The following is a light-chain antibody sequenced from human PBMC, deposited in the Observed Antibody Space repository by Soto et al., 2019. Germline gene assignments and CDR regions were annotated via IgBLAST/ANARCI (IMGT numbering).Light chain of an antibody. J-gene: IGKJ1*01. CDR2: GAS. CDR1: QSVSNNY. V-gene: IGKV3-20*01. Sequence: STHFPGTLSLSPGEGHTLSCRASQSVSNNYLAWYQQKPGQAPRLLIYGASNRATGLPDRFSGSGSATDSTLTISRLEPEDFAVYYCQQYGSSGTFGQGTKVDIK. CDR3: QQYGSSGT.